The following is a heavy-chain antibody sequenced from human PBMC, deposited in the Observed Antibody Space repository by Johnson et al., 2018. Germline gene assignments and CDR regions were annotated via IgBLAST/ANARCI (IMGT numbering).Heavy chain of an antibody. CDR1: GGTFSSYA. V-gene: IGHV1-69*12. CDR2: IIPIFGTA. Sequence: QVQLVQSGAEVKKPGSSVKVSCKASGGTFSSYAISWVRQAPGQGLEWMGGIIPIFGTANYAQKFQGRVTITADESTSTAHLEVSSRRSEDTAVYYCARGVVEGYSSSGTAEYVKHWGQGTLVTVSA. CDR3: ARGVVEGYSSSGTAEYVKH. J-gene: IGHJ1*01. D-gene: IGHD6-6*01.